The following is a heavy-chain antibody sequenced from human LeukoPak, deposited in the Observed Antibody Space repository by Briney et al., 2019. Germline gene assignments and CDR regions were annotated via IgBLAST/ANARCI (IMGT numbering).Heavy chain of an antibody. D-gene: IGHD3-9*01. Sequence: ASVRVSCKVSGYTFTSSNINWVRQAPGQGLEWMGWMNPSSGNTAYAQRFQGRVTMTRDTSTNTAFSQLTSLRSEDTAVYYCARGLDVERSSAWSWGPKKFYYNVMDVWGQGTTVTVSS. V-gene: IGHV1-8*01. J-gene: IGHJ6*02. CDR2: MNPSSGNT. CDR3: ARGLDVERSSAWSWGPKKFYYNVMDV. CDR1: GYTFTSSN.